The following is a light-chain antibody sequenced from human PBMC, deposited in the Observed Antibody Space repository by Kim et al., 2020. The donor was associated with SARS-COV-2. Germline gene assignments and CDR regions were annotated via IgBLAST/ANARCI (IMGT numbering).Light chain of an antibody. CDR1: SLRNYY. CDR2: GKN. Sequence: SSELTQDPAVSVALEQTVRITCQGDSLRNYYASWYQQKPGQAPVLVIYGKNNRPSGIPDRFFGSSSGNTASLTITGAQAEVAAEYYFNSRGSGENPWVFG. V-gene: IGLV3-19*01. J-gene: IGLJ3*02. CDR3: NSRGSGENPWV.